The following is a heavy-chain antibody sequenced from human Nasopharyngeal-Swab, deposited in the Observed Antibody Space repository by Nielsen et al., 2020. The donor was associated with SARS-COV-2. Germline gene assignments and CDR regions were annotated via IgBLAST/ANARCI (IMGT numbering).Heavy chain of an antibody. CDR3: ARENKSSSRAFDI. CDR2: INADGSTT. Sequence: GESLKISCAASGFTFSTYWVHWVRQVPGVGLVWVSRINADGSTTDYADSVKGRFTISRDNAKNTLYLQMNSLRAEDTAVYYCARENKSSSRAFDIWGQGTMVTVSS. V-gene: IGHV3-74*01. J-gene: IGHJ3*02. CDR1: GFTFSTYW. D-gene: IGHD6-13*01.